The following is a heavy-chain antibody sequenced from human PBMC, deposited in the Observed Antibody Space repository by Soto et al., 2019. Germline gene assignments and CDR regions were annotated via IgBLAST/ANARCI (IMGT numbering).Heavy chain of an antibody. V-gene: IGHV3-23*01. CDR1: GFTFSSYA. Sequence: EVQLLESGGGLVQPGGSLRLSCAASGFTFSSYAMSWVRQAPGKGLEWVSAISGSGGSTYYADSVKGRFTISRDNSKNTLYLQMNILRDEDTAVDYCAKDHPFSPLYQPLPDDWGQGTLVTVSS. J-gene: IGHJ4*02. CDR3: AKDHPFSPLYQPLPDD. D-gene: IGHD2-2*01. CDR2: ISGSGGST.